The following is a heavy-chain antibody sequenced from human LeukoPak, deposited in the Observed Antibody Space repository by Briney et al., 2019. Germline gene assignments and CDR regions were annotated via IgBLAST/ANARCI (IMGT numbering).Heavy chain of an antibody. CDR3: ARYYGDYSDFDY. J-gene: IGHJ4*02. CDR2: INPSGGST. V-gene: IGHV1-46*01. CDR1: GYTFTSYY. D-gene: IGHD4-17*01. Sequence: ASVKVSCKASGYTFTSYYMHWVRQAPGQGLEWMGIINPSGGSTSYAQKLQGRVTMTTDTSTSTAYMELRSLRSDDTAVYYCARYYGDYSDFDYWGQGTLVTVSS.